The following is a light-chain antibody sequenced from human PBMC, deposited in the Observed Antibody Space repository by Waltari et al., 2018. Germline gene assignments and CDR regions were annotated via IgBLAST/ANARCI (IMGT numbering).Light chain of an antibody. CDR2: DAS. CDR3: QQRSSWPT. V-gene: IGKV3-11*01. J-gene: IGKJ4*01. CDR1: PSVSTY. Sequence: EVVLTQSPAALSLSPGDRATLSCRVSPSVSTYLDWYQQKPGQAPRLLIYDASNRATGIPDRFRGSGSGTDFTLTISSLEPEDSAVYYCQQRSSWPTFGGGTKVEIK.